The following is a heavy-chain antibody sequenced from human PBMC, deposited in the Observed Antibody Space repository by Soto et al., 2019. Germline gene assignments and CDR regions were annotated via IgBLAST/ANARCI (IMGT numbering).Heavy chain of an antibody. D-gene: IGHD6-19*01. CDR3: ARDYMYSSGWYYFDY. J-gene: IGHJ4*02. CDR2: ISSSSSYI. CDR1: GFTFSSYS. Sequence: PGGSLRLSCAASGFTFSSYSMNWVRQAPGKGLEWVSSISSSSSYIYYADSVKGRFTISRDNAKNSLYLQMNSLRAEDTAVYYCARDYMYSSGWYYFDYWGQGTLVTVSS. V-gene: IGHV3-21*01.